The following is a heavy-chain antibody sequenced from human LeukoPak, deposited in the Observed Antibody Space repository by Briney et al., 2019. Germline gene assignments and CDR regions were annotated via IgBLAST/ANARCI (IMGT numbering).Heavy chain of an antibody. Sequence: GGSLRPSCPASGCTFSSYAMSWVRQVAGKGVEWVSATSGSGGTAYYADYGKGRFPISRDDSKNTLYLQLNSLRAEDTAVYCCAKAGAYCSSTRCYEEYYFDYWGQGTLVTVSS. CDR1: GCTFSSYA. CDR3: AKAGAYCSSTRCYEEYYFDY. CDR2: TSGSGGTA. D-gene: IGHD2-2*01. J-gene: IGHJ4*02. V-gene: IGHV3-23*01.